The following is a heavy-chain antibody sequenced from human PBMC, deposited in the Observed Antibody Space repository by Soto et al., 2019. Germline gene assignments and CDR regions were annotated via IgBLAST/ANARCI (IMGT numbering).Heavy chain of an antibody. CDR2: ISAYNGNT. CDR3: ASDFGSDLSAPGAVFDY. V-gene: IGHV1-18*01. Sequence: QVQLVQSGVEVKKPGASVKVSRKASGYTFTSYGITWVRQAPGQGLEWMGWISAYNGNTNYAQNLQGRVTMTTDTSTYTAYMELRSLQSDDTAVYYCASDFGSDLSAPGAVFDYWGQGTLVTVSS. D-gene: IGHD3-3*01. CDR1: GYTFTSYG. J-gene: IGHJ4*02.